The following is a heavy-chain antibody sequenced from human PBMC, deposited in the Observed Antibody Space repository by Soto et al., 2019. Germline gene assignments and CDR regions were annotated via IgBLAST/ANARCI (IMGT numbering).Heavy chain of an antibody. CDR3: ERVNIINMIVMVLDY. J-gene: IGHJ4*02. D-gene: IGHD3-22*01. CDR1: GGSISSGSYY. V-gene: IGHV4-31*03. Sequence: SETLSLTCTVSGGSISSGSYYWSWSRQRPGQGLEWIGYISYIGSTYYNPSLKSRLTISADTYQNQSAMNLRSVTAEDTAVYSCERVNIINMIVMVLDYWGQGTLVNVSS. CDR2: ISYIGST.